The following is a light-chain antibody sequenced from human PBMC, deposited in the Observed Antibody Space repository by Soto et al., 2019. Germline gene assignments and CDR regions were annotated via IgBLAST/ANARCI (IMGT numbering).Light chain of an antibody. CDR3: QQYNSYLWT. Sequence: DIQMTQSPSTLSASVGDRVTITCRASQSISSWLAWYQQKPGKAPKLLIYKAPRLESGVPSRFSGSGSGTEFTLNISSLQPDDFATYYCQQYNSYLWTFGQGTKVEIK. V-gene: IGKV1-5*03. CDR2: KAP. CDR1: QSISSW. J-gene: IGKJ1*01.